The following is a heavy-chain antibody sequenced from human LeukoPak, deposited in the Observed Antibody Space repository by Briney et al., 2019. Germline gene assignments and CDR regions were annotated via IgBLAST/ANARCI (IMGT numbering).Heavy chain of an antibody. CDR1: GFTFSSYW. Sequence: GGSLRLSCAASGFTFSSYWMSWVRQAPGKGLEWVSYISSSGSTIYYADSVKGRFTISRDNAKNSLYLQMNSLRAEDTAVYYCARDSSSSGGMDVWGQGTTVTVSS. D-gene: IGHD6-13*01. J-gene: IGHJ6*02. V-gene: IGHV3-48*04. CDR3: ARDSSSSGGMDV. CDR2: ISSSGSTI.